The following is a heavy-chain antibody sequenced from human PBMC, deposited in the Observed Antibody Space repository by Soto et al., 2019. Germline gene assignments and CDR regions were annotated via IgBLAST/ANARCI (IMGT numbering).Heavy chain of an antibody. CDR3: ARVAYGDCGVVDS. CDR2: INRDGSTT. J-gene: IGHJ4*02. D-gene: IGHD4-17*01. V-gene: IGHV3-74*01. Sequence: EVQLVESGGGLVQPGGSLRLSCAASGFTFSSYWIHWVRQAPGKGLVWVSRINRDGSTTSYADSVKGRFTISRDNAKNTVYLQMSSLRAEDTAVYYCARVAYGDCGVVDSLGAGTLVTVSS. CDR1: GFTFSSYW.